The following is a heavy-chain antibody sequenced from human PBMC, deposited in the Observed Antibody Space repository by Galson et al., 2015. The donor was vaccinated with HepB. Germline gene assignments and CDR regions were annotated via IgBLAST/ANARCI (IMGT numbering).Heavy chain of an antibody. J-gene: IGHJ4*02. V-gene: IGHV1-18*01. CDR2: ISGYSGDT. CDR1: GYTFSSYG. CDR3: ATDNNGYPFFDY. D-gene: IGHD3-22*01. Sequence: SVKVSCKASGYTFSSYGISWVRQAPGQGPEWMGWISGYSGDTNYAQSFQGRVTMTTDTSTSTAYMELRSLRSDDTAVYYCATDNNGYPFFDYWGQGTLVIVSS.